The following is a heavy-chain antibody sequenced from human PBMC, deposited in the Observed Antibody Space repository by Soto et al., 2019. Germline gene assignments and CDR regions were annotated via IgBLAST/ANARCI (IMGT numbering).Heavy chain of an antibody. Sequence: SETLSLTCTVSGASITGSFFWSWIRQPAGKGLEWIGRFSLSGTTNYNPSLRSRVTMSADVSKNQFSLRLTSVTAADTAMYYCVREANYDRSGYLLDLWGQGTLVTVSS. CDR3: VREANYDRSGYLLDL. CDR1: GASITGSFF. D-gene: IGHD3-22*01. CDR2: FSLSGTT. V-gene: IGHV4-4*07. J-gene: IGHJ4*02.